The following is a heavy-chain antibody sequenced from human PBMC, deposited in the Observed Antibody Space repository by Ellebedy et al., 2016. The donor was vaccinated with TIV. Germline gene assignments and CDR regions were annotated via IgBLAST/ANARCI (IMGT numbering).Heavy chain of an antibody. CDR2: LKQDGREE. D-gene: IGHD6-6*01. V-gene: IGHV3-7*01. CDR3: ARSRYPGARSSFDS. CDR1: GFTCSSYW. Sequence: GESLKISCVASGFTCSSYWMSWVRQAPGRGLEWVANLKQDGREEYYVDSVKGRFTISRDNAKNSLYLQMNSLRVEDTALYHCARSRYPGARSSFDSWGQGTLVTVSS. J-gene: IGHJ4*02.